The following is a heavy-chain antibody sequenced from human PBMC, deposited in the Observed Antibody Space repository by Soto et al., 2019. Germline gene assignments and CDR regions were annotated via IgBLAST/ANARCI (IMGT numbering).Heavy chain of an antibody. J-gene: IGHJ6*02. V-gene: IGHV3-74*01. Sequence: GGSLRLSCAASGFTFSSYWMYWVRQAPGKGLVWVSRINSDGSSTSYADSVKGRFTISRDNAKNTLYLQMNSLRAEDTAVYYCAREIGNYDFWGYYYYYGMDVWGQGTTVTVSS. CDR1: GFTFSSYW. D-gene: IGHD3-3*01. CDR2: INSDGSST. CDR3: AREIGNYDFWGYYYYYGMDV.